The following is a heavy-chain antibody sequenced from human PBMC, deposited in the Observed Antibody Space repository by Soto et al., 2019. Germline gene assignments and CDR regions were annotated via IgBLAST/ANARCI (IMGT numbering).Heavy chain of an antibody. V-gene: IGHV4-59*01. D-gene: IGHD2-15*01. CDR3: ARASGYCSGGSRYSFDY. CDR2: IYYSGST. CDR1: GGSISSYY. J-gene: IGHJ4*02. Sequence: PSETLSLTCTVSGGSISSYYWSWIRQPPGKGLEWIGYIYYSGSTNYNPSLKSRVTISVDTSKNQFSLKLSSVTAADTAVYYCARASGYCSGGSRYSFDYSGQGTLVTVSS.